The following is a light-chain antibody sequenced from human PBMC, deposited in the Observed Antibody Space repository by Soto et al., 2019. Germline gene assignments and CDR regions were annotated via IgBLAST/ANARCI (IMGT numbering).Light chain of an antibody. V-gene: IGKV3-20*01. CDR1: QSVSSSY. J-gene: IGKJ4*01. CDR3: QQYGSSPLT. Sequence: EIVLTQSPGTLSLSPGERATLSCRASQSVSSSYLAWYKQKPGQAPRLLSYGASSRATGIPDRFSGSGSGTDFTLTISRLEPEDFAVYYCQQYGSSPLTFGGGTKVDIK. CDR2: GAS.